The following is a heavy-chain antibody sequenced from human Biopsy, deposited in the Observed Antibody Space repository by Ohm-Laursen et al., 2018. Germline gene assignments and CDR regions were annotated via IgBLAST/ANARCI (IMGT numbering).Heavy chain of an antibody. Sequence: TLSLTCTVSGVSISSYFWSWIRQPLGKGLEWIGYVSYSGNTNYNPSLKRRFIISADTAKNQFSLKLSSVTAADTAMYYCAAYYYDSSGYFYAFHYWGQGTLVTVSS. V-gene: IGHV4-59*08. CDR3: AAYYYDSSGYFYAFHY. D-gene: IGHD3-22*01. J-gene: IGHJ4*02. CDR2: VSYSGNT. CDR1: GVSISSYF.